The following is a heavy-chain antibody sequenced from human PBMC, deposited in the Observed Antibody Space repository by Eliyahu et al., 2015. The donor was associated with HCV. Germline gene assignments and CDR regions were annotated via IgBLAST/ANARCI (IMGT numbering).Heavy chain of an antibody. CDR3: ARGGYGGNPVDY. Sequence: QVQLQQSGPGLVKPSQTLSLTCAISGDSVXSRSTAWNWIRQSPSRGLEWLGWTYYRPKWYSYYTVSVKSRIIINPDTSRNQFSLQLNSVTPEDTGVYYCARGGYGGNPVDYWGQGILVTVSS. V-gene: IGHV6-1*01. J-gene: IGHJ4*02. CDR2: TYYRPKWYS. CDR1: GDSVXSRSTA. D-gene: IGHD4-23*01.